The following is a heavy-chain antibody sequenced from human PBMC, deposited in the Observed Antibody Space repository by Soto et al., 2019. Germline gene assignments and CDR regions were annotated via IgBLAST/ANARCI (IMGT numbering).Heavy chain of an antibody. CDR2: IIPIFGTA. J-gene: IGHJ5*02. CDR1: GGTFSSYA. CDR3: ASGGYYDSSGYYYKYNWSER. Sequence: SVKVSCKASGGTFSSYAISWVRQAPGQGLEWMGGIIPIFGTANYAQKFQGRVTITADESTSTAYMELSSLRSEDTAVYYCASGGYYDSSGYYYKYNWSERWGQGNLVNVSS. V-gene: IGHV1-69*13. D-gene: IGHD3-22*01.